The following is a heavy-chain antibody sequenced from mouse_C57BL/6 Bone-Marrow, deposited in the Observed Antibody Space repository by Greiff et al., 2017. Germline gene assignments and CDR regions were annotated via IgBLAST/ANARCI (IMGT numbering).Heavy chain of an antibody. CDR1: GFNIKDYY. CDR3: TRSLIYCTNY. V-gene: IGHV14-2*01. J-gene: IGHJ2*01. D-gene: IGHD1-1*01. Sequence: VQLQQSGAELVKPGASVKLSCTASGFNIKDYYIHWVKQRTEQGLEWIGRIDPEDGETKYAPKFQDKATITADTSSNTAYLQLSSLTSEDTAVYYCTRSLIYCTNYWGQGTTLTVSS. CDR2: IDPEDGET.